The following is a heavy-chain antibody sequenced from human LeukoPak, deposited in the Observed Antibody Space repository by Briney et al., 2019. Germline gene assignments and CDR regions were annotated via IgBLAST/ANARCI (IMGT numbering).Heavy chain of an antibody. V-gene: IGHV4-38-2*01. CDR2: IYHSGST. CDR3: TRAPSDRWAEDDFDI. Sequence: SETLSLTCAVSGYSISSGSYWGWVRQPPGKGLEWIATIYHSGSTYYNPSLQSRVTISMDTSKNQFSLMLTSVTAADTAVYYCTRAPSDRWAEDDFDIWGHGTMVTVSS. CDR1: GYSISSGSY. D-gene: IGHD5-24*01. J-gene: IGHJ3*02.